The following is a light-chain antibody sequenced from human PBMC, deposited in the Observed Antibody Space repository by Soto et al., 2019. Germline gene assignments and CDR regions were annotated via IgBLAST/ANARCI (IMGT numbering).Light chain of an antibody. V-gene: IGLV3-1*01. J-gene: IGLJ2*01. Sequence: SYELTQPPSVSVSPGQTASITCSGDKWGDKYACWYQQKPGQSPVLVIYQDSKRPSGIPERFSGSNSGNTATLTISGTQAMDEADYSCQSWDSSAGVFGGGTQLTVL. CDR1: KWGDKY. CDR3: QSWDSSAGV. CDR2: QDS.